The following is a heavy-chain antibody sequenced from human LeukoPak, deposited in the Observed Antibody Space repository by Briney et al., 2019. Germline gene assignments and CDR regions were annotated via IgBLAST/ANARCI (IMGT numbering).Heavy chain of an antibody. J-gene: IGHJ4*02. CDR3: ATSLAKKFDY. Sequence: SETQSLTCGVSGASIDSSFWWNWVRQPPGKGLEWIGEIYHRGTTNYNPSLQSRVTVSVDKSKSQFSLKLRSVTAADTAVYYCATSLAKKFDYWGQGILVTVSS. CDR1: GASIDSSFW. V-gene: IGHV4-4*02. CDR2: IYHRGTT.